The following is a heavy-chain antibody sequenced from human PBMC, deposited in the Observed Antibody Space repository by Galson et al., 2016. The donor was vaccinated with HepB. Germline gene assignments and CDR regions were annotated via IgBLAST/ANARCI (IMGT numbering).Heavy chain of an antibody. CDR1: GDSVSSGNYY. CDR2: VYYSGST. D-gene: IGHD2-15*01. V-gene: IGHV4-61*01. CDR3: ASLGYCGGGTCSSTSFS. J-gene: IGHJ5*02. Sequence: LSLTCTVSGDSVSSGNYYWSWIRQPPGRGLEWIGYVYYSGSTNYNPALKSRVTVPADTSKNQYSLTLSSVTAADTAVYYCASLGYCGGGTCSSTSFSWGQGTLVTVSS.